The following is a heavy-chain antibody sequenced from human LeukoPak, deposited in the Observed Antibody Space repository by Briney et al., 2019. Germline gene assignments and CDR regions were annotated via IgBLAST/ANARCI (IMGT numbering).Heavy chain of an antibody. Sequence: SETLSLTCAVYGGSFSGYYWSWIRQPPGKGLEWIGEINHSGSTNYSPSLKSRVTISVDTSKNQFSLKLSSVTAADTAVYYCARTGGYDYSSLVYWGQGTLVTVSS. CDR2: INHSGST. CDR3: ARTGGYDYSSLVY. J-gene: IGHJ4*02. CDR1: GGSFSGYY. D-gene: IGHD5-12*01. V-gene: IGHV4-34*01.